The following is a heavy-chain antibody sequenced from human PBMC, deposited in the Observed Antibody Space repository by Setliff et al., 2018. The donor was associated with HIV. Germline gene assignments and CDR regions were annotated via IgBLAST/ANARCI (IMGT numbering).Heavy chain of an antibody. CDR3: VRGRDPMHGDAFDV. Sequence: PSETLSLTCAVYGDSFIGYYWTWIRQSPGKGLEWIGEIDHSGNTNYNPSPKSRITISADTSKNQFSLKLTSVSAADTAVYYCVRGRDPMHGDAFDVWGRGTMVTVSS. V-gene: IGHV4-34*01. CDR1: GDSFIGYY. D-gene: IGHD2-2*01. CDR2: IDHSGNT. J-gene: IGHJ3*01.